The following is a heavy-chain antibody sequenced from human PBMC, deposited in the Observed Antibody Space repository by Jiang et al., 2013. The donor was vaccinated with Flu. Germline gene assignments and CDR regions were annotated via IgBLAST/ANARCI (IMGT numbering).Heavy chain of an antibody. J-gene: IGHJ6*02. CDR3: ARLYYGSGSYRGMDV. Sequence: GAEVKKPGESLKISCKGSGYRFTSYWIGWVRQMPGKGLEWMGIIYPGDSDTRYSPSFQGQVTISADKSISTAYLQWSSLKASDTAMYYCARLYYGSGSYRGMDVWGQGTTVTVSS. V-gene: IGHV5-51*01. CDR1: GYRFTSYW. D-gene: IGHD3-10*01. CDR2: IYPGDSDT.